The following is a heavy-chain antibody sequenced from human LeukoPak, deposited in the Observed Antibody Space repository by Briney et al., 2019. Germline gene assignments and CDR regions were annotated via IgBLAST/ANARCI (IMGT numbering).Heavy chain of an antibody. J-gene: IGHJ3*02. Sequence: GRSLRLSCAASGFTFDDYAMHWVRQAPGKGLEWVSGISWNSGSIGYADSVKGRFTISRDSAKNSLYLQMNSLRAEDMALYYCAKDGQLGSFDIWGQGTMVTVSS. V-gene: IGHV3-9*03. CDR3: AKDGQLGSFDI. CDR2: ISWNSGSI. CDR1: GFTFDDYA. D-gene: IGHD3-16*01.